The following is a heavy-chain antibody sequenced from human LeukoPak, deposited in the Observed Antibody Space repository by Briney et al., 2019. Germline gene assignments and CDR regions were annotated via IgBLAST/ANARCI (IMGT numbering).Heavy chain of an antibody. CDR2: IIPVLNIT. CDR1: GGTFSSSA. CDR3: ARDQGLTAPPPYGLDV. J-gene: IGHJ6*02. V-gene: IGHV1-69*04. Sequence: SVKVSCKTSGGTFSSSAITWVRQAPGQGLEWMGRIIPVLNITTYAQKFQGSVTITADTSTSTVYMELSSLRSEETAVYYCARDQGLTAPPPYGLDVWGHGTTVIVSS. D-gene: IGHD5-18*01.